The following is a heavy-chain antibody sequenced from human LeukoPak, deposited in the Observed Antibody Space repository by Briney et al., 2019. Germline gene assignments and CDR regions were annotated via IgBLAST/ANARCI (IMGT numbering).Heavy chain of an antibody. J-gene: IGHJ3*02. V-gene: IGHV4-38-2*02. CDR3: ARYRNCGSDCYDAFDI. D-gene: IGHD2-21*02. CDR1: GYPISSGYY. CDR2: IYHRGST. Sequence: SETLSLTCTVSGYPISSGYYWGWIRQPPGKGLEWIGGIYHRGSTHYNPSLKSRVTISVDTSKNQFSLKLNSVTAADTAVYYCARYRNCGSDCYDAFDIWGQGTMVTVSS.